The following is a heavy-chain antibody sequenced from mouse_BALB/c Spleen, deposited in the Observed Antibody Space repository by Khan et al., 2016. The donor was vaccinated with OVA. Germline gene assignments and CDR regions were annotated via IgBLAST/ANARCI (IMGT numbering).Heavy chain of an antibody. CDR3: ASAMITTTSLYDWDY. V-gene: IGHV1S137*01. CDR1: GYTFSDYT. CDR2: ISTYYGDA. D-gene: IGHD2-3*01. J-gene: IGHJ4*01. Sequence: QVQLQQPGAELVRPGASVKISCKGSGYTFSDYTIHWVKQSHAKSLEWIGVISTYYGDAKYNEKFKHKATMTVDTSSHTAYMVLARPTSADSAISYCASAMITTTSLYDWDYWGQGTSDTVSS.